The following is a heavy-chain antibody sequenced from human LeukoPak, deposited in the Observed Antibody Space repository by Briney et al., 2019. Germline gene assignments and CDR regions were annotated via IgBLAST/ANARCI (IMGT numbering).Heavy chain of an antibody. Sequence: SETLSLTCTVSGGSISSGSYYWSWIRQPAGKGLEWIGRIYTSGSTNYNPSLKSRVTISVDTSKNRFSLKLNSVTAADTAVYYCARDSSSPRVKYSQHWGQGTLVTVSS. CDR3: ARDSSSPRVKYSQH. CDR2: IYTSGST. V-gene: IGHV4-61*02. D-gene: IGHD6-6*01. CDR1: GGSISSGSYY. J-gene: IGHJ1*01.